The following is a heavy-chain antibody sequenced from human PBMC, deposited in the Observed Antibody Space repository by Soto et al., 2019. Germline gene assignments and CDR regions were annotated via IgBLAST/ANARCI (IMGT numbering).Heavy chain of an antibody. CDR3: ARSGAEFDY. V-gene: IGHV3-7*02. J-gene: IGHJ4*02. Sequence: GGSLRLSCAASGFTFNDYWMSWVRQAPGIGLEWVANIKQDGSEKYYADSGEGRFTFPRDNAKNSLYLQMNGLRGDNPAVYCCARSGAEFDYWGQGALVTVSS. CDR1: GFTFNDYW. D-gene: IGHD5-12*01. CDR2: IKQDGSEK.